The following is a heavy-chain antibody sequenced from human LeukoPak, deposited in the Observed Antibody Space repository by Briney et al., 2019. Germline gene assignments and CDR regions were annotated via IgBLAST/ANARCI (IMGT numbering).Heavy chain of an antibody. CDR1: GFTFSSYV. CDR2: ISGGAGST. Sequence: GGSLRLSCAASGFTFSSYVMSWVRQASGKGLEWVSAISGGAGSTYYADSVKGRFTISRDNSKNTLYLQMNSLRAEDTAVYYCARYNSDYMGLDYWGQGTLVTVSS. V-gene: IGHV3-23*01. CDR3: ARYNSDYMGLDY. D-gene: IGHD4-11*01. J-gene: IGHJ4*02.